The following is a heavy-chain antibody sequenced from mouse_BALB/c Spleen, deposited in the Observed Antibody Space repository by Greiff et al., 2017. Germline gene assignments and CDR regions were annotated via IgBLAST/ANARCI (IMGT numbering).Heavy chain of an antibody. CDR3: TRDEGYDETGFAY. J-gene: IGHJ3*01. Sequence: EVQRVESGGGLVKPGGSLKLSCAASGFTFSSYTMSWVRQTPEKRLEWVATISSGGSYTYYPDSVKGRFTISRDNAKNTLYLQMSSLKSEDTAMYYCTRDEGYDETGFAYWGQGTLVTVSA. D-gene: IGHD2-2*01. CDR2: ISSGGSYT. V-gene: IGHV5-6-4*01. CDR1: GFTFSSYT.